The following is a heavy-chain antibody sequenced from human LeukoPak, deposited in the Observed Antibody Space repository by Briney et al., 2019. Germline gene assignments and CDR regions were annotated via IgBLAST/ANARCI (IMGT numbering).Heavy chain of an antibody. CDR2: ISYDGSNK. CDR1: GFTFSSYG. D-gene: IGHD6-6*01. V-gene: IGHV3-30*18. Sequence: GGSLRLSCAASGFTFSSYGMHWVRQAPGKGLEWVAVISYDGSNKYYADSAKGRFTISRDNSKNTLYLQMNSLRAEDTAVYYCAKLSSSSTDDYWGQGTLVTVSS. J-gene: IGHJ4*02. CDR3: AKLSSSSTDDY.